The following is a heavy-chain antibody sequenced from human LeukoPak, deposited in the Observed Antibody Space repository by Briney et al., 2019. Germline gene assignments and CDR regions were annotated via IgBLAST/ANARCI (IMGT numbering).Heavy chain of an antibody. CDR3: AKDRTRYDY. D-gene: IGHD3/OR15-3a*01. Sequence: GGSLRLSCAASGFTFSSHWMSWVRQAPGKGLEWVANIKQDGSENYYVDSVKGRFTISRDNAKNPLYLQMNSLRAEDTAVYYCAKDRTRYDYWGQGTLVTVSS. CDR1: GFTFSSHW. CDR2: IKQDGSEN. V-gene: IGHV3-7*01. J-gene: IGHJ4*02.